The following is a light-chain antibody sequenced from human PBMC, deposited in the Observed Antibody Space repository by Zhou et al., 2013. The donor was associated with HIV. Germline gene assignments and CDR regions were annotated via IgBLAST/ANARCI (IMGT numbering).Light chain of an antibody. J-gene: IGKJ1*01. CDR3: QQRYNWPRT. CDR2: DAS. Sequence: EIVLTQSPATLSLSPGERVTLSCRASQSVSSYLAWYQQKPGQAPRLLIFDASNRATGIPARFSGSGSGTDFTLTISSLEPEDFAVYYCQQRYNWPRTFGQGTKVGNQT. CDR1: QSVSSY. V-gene: IGKV3-11*01.